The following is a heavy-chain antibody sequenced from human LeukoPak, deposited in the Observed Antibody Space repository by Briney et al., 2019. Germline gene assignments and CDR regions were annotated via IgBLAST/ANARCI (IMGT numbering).Heavy chain of an antibody. CDR3: AKLDHWGTDY. D-gene: IGHD3-16*01. CDR2: ISGSGGST. Sequence: GGSLRLSCASSGFTISSYAMSWVRQDPGKWLEWVSAISGSGGSTYYADSVKGRFTISRDNSKNTLYLQMNSLRAEDTAVYYCAKLDHWGTDYWGQGTLVTVSS. V-gene: IGHV3-23*01. CDR1: GFTISSYA. J-gene: IGHJ4*02.